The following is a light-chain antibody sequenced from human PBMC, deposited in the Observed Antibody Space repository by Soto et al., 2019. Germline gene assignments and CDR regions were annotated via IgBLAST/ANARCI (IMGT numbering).Light chain of an antibody. CDR2: GAS. J-gene: IGKJ1*01. CDR3: QQYGSSPWT. V-gene: IGKV3-20*01. CDR1: QSVSSSY. Sequence: EIVFTQSPGTLSVSPGEIATLSCRASQSVSSSYLAWYQQKPXQAPRLLIYGASSRATGIPDRFSGSGSGTEFTLTISRLEPEDFAVYYCQQYGSSPWTFGQGNKVDIK.